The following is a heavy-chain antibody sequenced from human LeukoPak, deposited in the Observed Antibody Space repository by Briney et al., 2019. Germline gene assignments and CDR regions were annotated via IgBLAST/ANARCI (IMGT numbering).Heavy chain of an antibody. CDR2: IYYSGST. Sequence: SETLSLTCTVSGGSISSSSYYWGWIRQPPGKGLEWIGSIYYSGSTNYNPSLKSRVTISVDKSKNQFSLKLSSVTTADTAVYYCARVNNYDFWSGYPSYFDPWGQGTLVTVSS. CDR3: ARVNNYDFWSGYPSYFDP. V-gene: IGHV4-39*07. D-gene: IGHD3-3*01. J-gene: IGHJ5*02. CDR1: GGSISSSSYY.